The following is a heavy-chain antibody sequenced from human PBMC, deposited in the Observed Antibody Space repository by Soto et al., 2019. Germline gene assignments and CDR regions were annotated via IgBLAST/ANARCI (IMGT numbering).Heavy chain of an antibody. J-gene: IGHJ3*01. D-gene: IGHD3-10*01. CDR3: ASPRGLDDAFDF. Sequence: EVQLVESGGGLVKPGGSMRLSCAVSGFTFSSQTMNWVRQAPGKGLEWLSSVSSSGSYKYYAVSVKGRFTISRDNAKNSLDLQMNSLRAEDTAVYFCASPRGLDDAFDFWGQGTMVTVSS. V-gene: IGHV3-21*01. CDR2: VSSSGSYK. CDR1: GFTFSSQT.